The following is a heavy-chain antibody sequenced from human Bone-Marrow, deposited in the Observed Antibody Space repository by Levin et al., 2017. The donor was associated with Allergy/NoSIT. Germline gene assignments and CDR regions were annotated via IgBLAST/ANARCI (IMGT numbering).Heavy chain of an antibody. CDR3: ARRESIAASGNAFHI. D-gene: IGHD6-13*01. CDR1: GGSISSSSHF. Sequence: SQTLSLTCTVSGGSISSSSHFWGWIRQPPGKGLEWIASIYYSGSTYYNPSLKSRVTISVDTSKNQFSLKLSSVTAADTGVYYCARRESIAASGNAFHIWGQGTMVTVSS. V-gene: IGHV4-39*01. CDR2: IYYSGST. J-gene: IGHJ3*02.